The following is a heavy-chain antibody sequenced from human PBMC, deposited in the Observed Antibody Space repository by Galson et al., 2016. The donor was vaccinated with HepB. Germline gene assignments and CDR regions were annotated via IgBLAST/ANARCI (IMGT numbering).Heavy chain of an antibody. D-gene: IGHD3-22*01. CDR1: GGSITDYR. CDR2: FYGSGRT. J-gene: IGHJ4*02. V-gene: IGHV4-59*01. Sequence: ETLSLTCSVSGGSITDYRWSWIRQPPGKGLEWIGYFYGSGRTAYNPSLKSRVTLSVDTSKDQFSLKLSSMTAADTAVYYCARSGTYYIFDFWGQGTLVTVSS. CDR3: ARSGTYYIFDF.